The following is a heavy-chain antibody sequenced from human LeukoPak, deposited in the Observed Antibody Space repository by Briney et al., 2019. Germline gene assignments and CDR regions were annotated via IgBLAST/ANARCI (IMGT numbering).Heavy chain of an antibody. D-gene: IGHD3-10*01. V-gene: IGHV3-30*04. CDR1: GITFSSFS. Sequence: GSLRLSWAASGITFSSFSMPWVRQAPGKGLEGVAGISYDGSNKYYADSVKGRFTISRDNSKNTLYLQMNSLRAEDTAVYYCARVITMVRGVTLGAFDYWGQGTLVTVSS. J-gene: IGHJ4*02. CDR3: ARVITMVRGVTLGAFDY. CDR2: ISYDGSNK.